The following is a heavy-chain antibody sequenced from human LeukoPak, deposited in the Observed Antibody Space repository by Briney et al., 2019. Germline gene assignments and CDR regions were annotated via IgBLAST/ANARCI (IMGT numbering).Heavy chain of an antibody. Sequence: GGFLRLSCGASGFTFITHWIHWVRQAPGKGLVWVSRIKPDGSDTNYADSVKGRFTISRDNAKNTVYLQMNSLRAEDTAVYYCARGKYGGYFIDYWGQGTLVTVSS. V-gene: IGHV3-74*01. J-gene: IGHJ4*02. CDR2: IKPDGSDT. CDR3: ARGKYGGYFIDY. CDR1: GFTFITHW. D-gene: IGHD5-12*01.